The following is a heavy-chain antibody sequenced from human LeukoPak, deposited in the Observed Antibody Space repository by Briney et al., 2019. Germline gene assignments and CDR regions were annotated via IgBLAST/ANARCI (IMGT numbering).Heavy chain of an antibody. CDR1: GYSIGSGYY. D-gene: IGHD5-18*01. J-gene: IGHJ2*01. Sequence: SETLSLTCAVSGYSIGSGYYWGWIRQPPGKGLEWIGSIYHSGSTYYNPSLKSRVTISVDTSKNQFSLKLSSVTAADTAVYYCARLGYSYGSDWYFDFWGRGTLVTVSS. CDR2: IYHSGST. CDR3: ARLGYSYGSDWYFDF. V-gene: IGHV4-38-2*01.